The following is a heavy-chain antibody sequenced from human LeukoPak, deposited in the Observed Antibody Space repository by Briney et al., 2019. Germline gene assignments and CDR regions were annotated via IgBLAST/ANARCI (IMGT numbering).Heavy chain of an antibody. Sequence: ASVKVSWKASGYTFTGYYMHWVRQAPGQGLEWMGWINPNSGGTNCAQKFQGRVTMTRDTSISTAYMELSRLRSDDTAVYYCARDHCSSTSCYEPPTFDYWGQGTLVTVSS. CDR3: ARDHCSSTSCYEPPTFDY. CDR2: INPNSGGT. J-gene: IGHJ4*02. CDR1: GYTFTGYY. V-gene: IGHV1-2*02. D-gene: IGHD2-2*01.